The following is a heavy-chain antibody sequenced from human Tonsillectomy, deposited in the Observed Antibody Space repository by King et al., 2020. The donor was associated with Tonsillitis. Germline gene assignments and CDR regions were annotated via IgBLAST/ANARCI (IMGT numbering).Heavy chain of an antibody. CDR2: MSSSCRYI. D-gene: IGHD3-3*01. CDR1: GFTFSSYS. CDR3: AGDLSEEVLRFLEWFPYFDY. V-gene: IGHV3-21*01. J-gene: IGHJ4*02. Sequence: VQLVESGGGLVKPGGSLRLSCAASGFTFSSYSMNWVRQAPGKGLEWVSSMSSSCRYIYYADSVRGRLTNARDNTKNTLLLQMNSLRAEDTAVYYCAGDLSEEVLRFLEWFPYFDYWGQGTLVTVSS.